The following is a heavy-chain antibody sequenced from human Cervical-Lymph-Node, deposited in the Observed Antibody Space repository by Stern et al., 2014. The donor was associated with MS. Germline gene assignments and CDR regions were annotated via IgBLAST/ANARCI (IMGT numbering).Heavy chain of an antibody. CDR3: TKDREYNSGWYEIDV. D-gene: IGHD6-19*01. J-gene: IGHJ4*02. Sequence: VQLVESGGRVVQSGTSLRLSCAASGFTFSTYAMHWVRQAPGKGLEWLAVISYDGRSLYYSDSVKGRFTISRDSSRSMVFLQMNSLRGEDTAVYYCTKDREYNSGWYEIDVWGQGTLVTVSS. CDR2: ISYDGRSL. V-gene: IGHV3-30*18. CDR1: GFTFSTYA.